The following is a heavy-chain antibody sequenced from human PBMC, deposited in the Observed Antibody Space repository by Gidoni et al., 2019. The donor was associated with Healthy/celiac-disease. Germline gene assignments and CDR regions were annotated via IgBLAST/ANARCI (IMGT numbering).Heavy chain of an antibody. CDR2: ISYDGSNK. J-gene: IGHJ4*02. V-gene: IGHV3-30*01. CDR3: ARPYYYDSSGYYG. D-gene: IGHD3-22*01. CDR1: AFTFSSYA. Sequence: QVQLVESGGGVVQPGRSLRLSWAASAFTFSSYAMHWVRQAPGKGLRWVAFISYDGSNKYYADSVKGRFTISRDNSKNTLYLQMNSLRAEDTAVYYCARPYYYDSSGYYGWGQGTLVTVSS.